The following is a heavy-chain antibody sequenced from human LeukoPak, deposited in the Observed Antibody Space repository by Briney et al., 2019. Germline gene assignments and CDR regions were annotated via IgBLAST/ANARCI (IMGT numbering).Heavy chain of an antibody. CDR2: IYSGGST. J-gene: IGHJ3*02. CDR3: ANRMVRPVWGAFDI. Sequence: QPGGSLRLSCAASGFTVSSNYMSWVRQAPGKGLEWVSVIYSGGSTYYADSVKGRFTISRDNSKNTLYLQMNSLRAEDTAVYYCANRMVRPVWGAFDIWGLRTMVTVSS. D-gene: IGHD3-10*01. CDR1: GFTVSSNY. V-gene: IGHV3-53*01.